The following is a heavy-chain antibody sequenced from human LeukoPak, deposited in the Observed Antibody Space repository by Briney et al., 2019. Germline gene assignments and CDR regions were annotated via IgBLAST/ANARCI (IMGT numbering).Heavy chain of an antibody. CDR2: ISYDGSNK. Sequence: GGSLRLSCAASGFTFSSYAMHWVRQAPGKGLEWVAVISYDGSNKYYADSVKGRLSISRDNSENTLSLQMSSLGLEDTAIYYCGRDLSEKYSIDYWGQGTLVTVSS. CDR1: GFTFSSYA. D-gene: IGHD2/OR15-2a*01. CDR3: GRDLSEKYSIDY. V-gene: IGHV3-30-3*01. J-gene: IGHJ4*02.